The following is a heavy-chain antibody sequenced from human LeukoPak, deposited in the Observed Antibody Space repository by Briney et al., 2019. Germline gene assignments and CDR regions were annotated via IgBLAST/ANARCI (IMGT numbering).Heavy chain of an antibody. J-gene: IGHJ4*02. Sequence: ASVKVFCKASGYTFTGYYMHWVRQAPGQGLEWMGWINPNSGGTNYAQKFQGRVTMTRDTSISTAYMELSRLRSDDTAVYYCARGRGRTYCGGDCYPDCWGQGTLVTVSS. CDR3: ARGRGRTYCGGDCYPDC. CDR2: INPNSGGT. D-gene: IGHD2-21*02. V-gene: IGHV1-2*02. CDR1: GYTFTGYY.